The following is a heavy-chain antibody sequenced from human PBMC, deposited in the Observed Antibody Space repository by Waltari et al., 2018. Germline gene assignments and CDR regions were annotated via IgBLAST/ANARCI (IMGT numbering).Heavy chain of an antibody. V-gene: IGHV4-39*07. CDR3: ARCGVYGSPYTH. D-gene: IGHD2-21*01. CDR2: IYYSGST. CDR1: GGSISSSSYY. J-gene: IGHJ4*02. Sequence: QLQLQESGPGLVKPSETLSLTCTVSGGSISSSSYYWGWIRQPPGKGLEWIGSIYYSGSTNYNPSLKSRVTISLDTSKNQVSLKLTSVTAADTAVYYCARCGVYGSPYTHWGQGTLVTVSS.